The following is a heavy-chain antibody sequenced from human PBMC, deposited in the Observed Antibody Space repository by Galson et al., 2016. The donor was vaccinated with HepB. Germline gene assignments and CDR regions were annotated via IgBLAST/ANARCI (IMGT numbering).Heavy chain of an antibody. J-gene: IGHJ5*02. CDR1: GFSFRDYA. CDR2: ISYGYSI. D-gene: IGHD6-19*01. Sequence: SLRLSCAASGFSFRDYAIHWVRQAPGKGPEWLSIISYGYSIYYADSVKGRFTISRANSKNTVYLQMNNLRREDTALYYCARDWGSSGWYNWFDPWGQGTLVTVSS. CDR3: ARDWGSSGWYNWFDP. V-gene: IGHV3-30*04.